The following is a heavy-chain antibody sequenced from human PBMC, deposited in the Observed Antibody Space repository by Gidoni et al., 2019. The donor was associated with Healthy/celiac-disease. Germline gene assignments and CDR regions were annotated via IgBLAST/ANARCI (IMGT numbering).Heavy chain of an antibody. Sequence: EVQLVESGGGLVQPGRSLRLYCAASGFTFDDYAMHWVRQAPGKGLEWVSGISWNSGSIGYADSVKGRFTISRDNAKNSLYLQMNSLRAEDTALYYCAKGRSSSGNWFDPWGQGTLVTVSS. V-gene: IGHV3-9*01. CDR3: AKGRSSSGNWFDP. J-gene: IGHJ5*02. D-gene: IGHD6-6*01. CDR2: ISWNSGSI. CDR1: GFTFDDYA.